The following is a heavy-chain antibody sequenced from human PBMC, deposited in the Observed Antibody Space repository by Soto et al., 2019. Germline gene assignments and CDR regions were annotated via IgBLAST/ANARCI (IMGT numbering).Heavy chain of an antibody. D-gene: IGHD3-10*01. CDR3: GKDKSDYGWNIFDY. CDR1: GFTCGNYA. J-gene: IGHJ4*02. V-gene: IGHV3-23*01. CDR2: ISSSGGST. Sequence: GGSLRLSSAASGFTCGNYAMTWVLQATGKGLEWVSLISSSGGSTYYADSVKGRFTISRDNSGNTLYLQMNSLRVEDTGVYYCGKDKSDYGWNIFDYWGQGTLVTVSS.